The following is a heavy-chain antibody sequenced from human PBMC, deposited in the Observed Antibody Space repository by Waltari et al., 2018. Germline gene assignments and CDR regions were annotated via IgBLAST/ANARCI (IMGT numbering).Heavy chain of an antibody. CDR2: IYTSGST. D-gene: IGHD3-3*01. V-gene: IGHV4-4*07. Sequence: QVQLQESGPGLVKPSETLSLTCTVSGGSISSYYWSWIRQPAGKGLEWIGRIYTSGSTNYNPSLKSRVTMSVDTSKNQFSLKLSSVTAADTAVYYCARGGRYYDFWSGYPISPAEYFQHWGQGTLVTVSS. CDR3: ARGGRYYDFWSGYPISPAEYFQH. J-gene: IGHJ1*01. CDR1: GGSISSYY.